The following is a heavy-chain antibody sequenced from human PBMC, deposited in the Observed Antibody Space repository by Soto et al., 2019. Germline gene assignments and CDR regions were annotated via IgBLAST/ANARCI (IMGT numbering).Heavy chain of an antibody. CDR2: LSGGGDRT. D-gene: IGHD3-16*02. Sequence: PGGSLRLSCGASGFPFNTHGMAWVRQAPGKGLDLVSGLSGGGDRTQYADGVKGRFTISRDNSKNTVDLQMTSLRAEDTATYYCAKTATYDYVWGDYRYFFGHWGQGTVVTVSS. CDR3: AKTATYDYVWGDYRYFFGH. V-gene: IGHV3-23*01. J-gene: IGHJ4*02. CDR1: GFPFNTHG.